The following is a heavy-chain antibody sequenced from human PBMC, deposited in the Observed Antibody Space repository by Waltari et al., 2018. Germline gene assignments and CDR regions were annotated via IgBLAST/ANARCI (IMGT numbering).Heavy chain of an antibody. Sequence: QLQLQESGPGLVKPSETLSLTCTVSGGSISSSSYYWGWIRQPPGKGLEWIGSIYYSGSTYYNPSLKSRVTISVDTSKNQFSLKLSSVTAADTAVYYCARRTVRTDYYGSGSYTAFDYWGQGTLVTVSS. CDR2: IYYSGST. CDR1: GGSISSSSYY. V-gene: IGHV4-39*01. CDR3: ARRTVRTDYYGSGSYTAFDY. J-gene: IGHJ4*02. D-gene: IGHD3-10*01.